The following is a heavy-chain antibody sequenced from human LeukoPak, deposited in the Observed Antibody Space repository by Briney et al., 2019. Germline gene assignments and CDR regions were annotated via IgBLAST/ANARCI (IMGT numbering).Heavy chain of an antibody. V-gene: IGHV1-2*06. J-gene: IGHJ4*02. CDR1: GDTFTGYY. CDR2: INPNSGGT. CDR3: AREKYYYDSSGYYPVDY. D-gene: IGHD3-22*01. Sequence: ASVKVSCKASGDTFTGYYMHWVRQAPGQGLEWMGRINPNSGGTNYAQKFQGRVTMTRDTSISTAYMELSRLRSDDTAVYYCAREKYYYDSSGYYPVDYWGQGTLVTVSS.